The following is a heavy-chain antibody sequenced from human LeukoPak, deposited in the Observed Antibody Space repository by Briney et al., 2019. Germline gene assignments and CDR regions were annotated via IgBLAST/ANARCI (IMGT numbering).Heavy chain of an antibody. D-gene: IGHD3-3*01. CDR1: GFTFSSYG. Sequence: PGGSLRLSCAASGFTFSSYGMHWVRQAPGKGLEWVAVISYDGSNKYYADSVKGRFTISRDNSKNTLYLQMNSLRAEDTAVYYCATDRGWRTSGYYLYYFEYWGQGTLVTYSS. CDR3: ATDRGWRTSGYYLYYFEY. CDR2: ISYDGSNK. J-gene: IGHJ4*02. V-gene: IGHV3-30*03.